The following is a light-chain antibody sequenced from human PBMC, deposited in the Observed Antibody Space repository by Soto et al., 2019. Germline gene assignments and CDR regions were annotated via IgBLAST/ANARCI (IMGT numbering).Light chain of an antibody. J-gene: IGKJ2*01. CDR3: QQYNNS. V-gene: IGKV1-5*03. Sequence: DTQMTQSPSARSASVGDRVTITCRASQFIGNYLAWYQQKPGRAPNLLIYKASSLESGVPLRFSGSGSGTQFTLTISGLQPDDFATYYCQQYNNSFGQGTKVDIK. CDR1: QFIGNY. CDR2: KAS.